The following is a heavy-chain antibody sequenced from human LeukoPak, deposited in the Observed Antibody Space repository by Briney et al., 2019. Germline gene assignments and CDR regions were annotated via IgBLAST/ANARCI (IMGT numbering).Heavy chain of an antibody. CDR2: IYPGDSDA. CDR3: ARDAYSSGWAFDY. Sequence: PGESLKISCKGSGYSFTNNWIDWVRQMPGKGLEWMGIIYPGDSDAKYTPSFQGQVTFSVDKSISTAYLHWSSLKASDTAIYYCARDAYSSGWAFDYWGQGTLVTVSS. V-gene: IGHV5-51*01. CDR1: GYSFTNNW. D-gene: IGHD6-25*01. J-gene: IGHJ4*02.